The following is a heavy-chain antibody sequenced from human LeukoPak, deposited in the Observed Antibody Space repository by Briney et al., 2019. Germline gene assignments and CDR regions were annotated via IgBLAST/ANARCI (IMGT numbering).Heavy chain of an antibody. CDR1: GFTFSTYN. CDR2: ISTNSNYI. J-gene: IGHJ3*02. Sequence: GXXLRLSCAASGFTFSTYNMNWVRQAPGKGLEWVSSISTNSNYIHYADSVKGRFTISRDNAKNSLYLQMNSLRVEDTDVYYCARDVGASAPDAFDIWGQGTMVTVSS. D-gene: IGHD1-26*01. CDR3: ARDVGASAPDAFDI. V-gene: IGHV3-21*01.